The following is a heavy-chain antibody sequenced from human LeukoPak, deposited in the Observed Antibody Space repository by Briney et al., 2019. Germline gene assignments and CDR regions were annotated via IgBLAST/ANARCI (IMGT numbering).Heavy chain of an antibody. J-gene: IGHJ4*02. CDR2: IRYDGSNK. D-gene: IGHD1-1*01. Sequence: PGGSLRLSCAASGFTFSSYGMHWVRQAPGKGLEWVAFIRYDGSNKYYADSVKGRFTISRDNSKNTLYLQMNSLRAEDSAVYYCAKDGSGQAALDYWGQGTLVTVSS. CDR3: AKDGSGQAALDY. CDR1: GFTFSSYG. V-gene: IGHV3-30*02.